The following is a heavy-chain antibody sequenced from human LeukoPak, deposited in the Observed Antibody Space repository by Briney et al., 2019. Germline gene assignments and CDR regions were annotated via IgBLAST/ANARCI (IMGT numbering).Heavy chain of an antibody. CDR2: INHSGST. Sequence: SETLSVTCAVYGGSFSGYYWSWIRQPPGKGLEWIGEINHSGSTNYNPSLKSRVTISVDTSKNQFSLKLSSVTAADTAVYYCARGGVAARRGLSYWGQGTLVTVSS. D-gene: IGHD6-6*01. V-gene: IGHV4-34*01. CDR3: ARGGVAARRGLSY. CDR1: GGSFSGYY. J-gene: IGHJ4*02.